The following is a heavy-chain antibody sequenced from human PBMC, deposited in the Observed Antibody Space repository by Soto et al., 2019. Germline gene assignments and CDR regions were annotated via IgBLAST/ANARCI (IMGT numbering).Heavy chain of an antibody. CDR3: AKTMHSSSWYATQFDY. CDR1: GFTFSSYA. V-gene: IGHV3-23*01. CDR2: ISGSGGST. J-gene: IGHJ4*02. D-gene: IGHD6-13*01. Sequence: EVQLLESGGGLVQRGGSLRLSWAASGFTFSSYAMNWVRQAPGKGLEWVSAISGSGGSTYYADSVKGRFTISRDNSKNTLYLQMDSLRAEDTAVYYCAKTMHSSSWYATQFDYWGQGPLVTASS.